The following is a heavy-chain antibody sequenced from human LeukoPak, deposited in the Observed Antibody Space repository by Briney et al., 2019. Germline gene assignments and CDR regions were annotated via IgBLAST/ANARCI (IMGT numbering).Heavy chain of an antibody. Sequence: GESLKISRKGSGYSFTCYWIGWVRQMPGKGLEWMGIIYPGDSDTRYSPSFQGQVTISADKSISTAYLQWSSLKASDTAMYYCARLSGFRGYSGYDLRYWGQGTLVTVSS. J-gene: IGHJ4*02. CDR3: ARLSGFRGYSGYDLRY. CDR2: IYPGDSDT. D-gene: IGHD5-12*01. V-gene: IGHV5-51*01. CDR1: GYSFTCYW.